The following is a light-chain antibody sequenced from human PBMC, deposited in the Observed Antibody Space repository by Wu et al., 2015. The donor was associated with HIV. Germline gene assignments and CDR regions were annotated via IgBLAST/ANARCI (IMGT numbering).Light chain of an antibody. Sequence: TITCRAVQTISNYLNWYQQKPREGPNLLIYAAPTFTTVGSHPRFSGSGSLSGTDFTLTISSLQPEDFATYYCQQTYSIPRTFGQGTKVEIK. J-gene: IGKJ1*01. V-gene: IGKV1-39*01. CDR2: AAP. CDR1: QTISNY. CDR3: QQTYSIPRT.